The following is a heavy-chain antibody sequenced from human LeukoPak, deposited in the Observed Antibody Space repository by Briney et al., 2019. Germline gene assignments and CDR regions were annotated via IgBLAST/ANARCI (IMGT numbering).Heavy chain of an antibody. V-gene: IGHV1-69*13. Sequence: ASVKVSCKASGGTFSSYAICWVRQAPGQGLEWMGGIIPIFGTANYAQKFQGRVTITADESTSTAYMELSSLRSEDTAVYYCARGPPQRDWFDPWGQGTLVTVSS. CDR2: IIPIFGTA. CDR3: ARGPPQRDWFDP. CDR1: GGTFSSYA. J-gene: IGHJ5*02.